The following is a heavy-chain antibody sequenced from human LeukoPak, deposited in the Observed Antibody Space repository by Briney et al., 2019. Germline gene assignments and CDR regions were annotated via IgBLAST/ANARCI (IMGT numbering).Heavy chain of an antibody. CDR1: GFTFSSYS. V-gene: IGHV3-21*01. D-gene: IGHD5-12*01. Sequence: GGSLRLSCAASGFTFSSYSMNWVRQAPGKGLEWVSSISSSSSYIYYADSVKGRFTISRDNSKNTLYLQMNSLRAEDTAVYYCANLAGGYDYVRMDVWGKGTTVTVSS. CDR3: ANLAGGYDYVRMDV. CDR2: ISSSSSYI. J-gene: IGHJ6*03.